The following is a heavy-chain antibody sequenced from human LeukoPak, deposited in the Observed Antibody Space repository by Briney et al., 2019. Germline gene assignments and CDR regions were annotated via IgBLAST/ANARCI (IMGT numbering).Heavy chain of an antibody. CDR2: ISVYNDNA. J-gene: IGHJ4*02. CDR3: ARSVLESTSFDY. V-gene: IGHV1-18*01. Sequence: ASVKVSCKASGYTFTTYGIHWVRQAPGQGLKWMGWISVYNDNANYAHNLQGRVIMTTDTSTSTAYMELRSLRSDDTAVYYCARSVLESTSFDYWGQGTLVTVSS. D-gene: IGHD2-8*02. CDR1: GYTFTTYG.